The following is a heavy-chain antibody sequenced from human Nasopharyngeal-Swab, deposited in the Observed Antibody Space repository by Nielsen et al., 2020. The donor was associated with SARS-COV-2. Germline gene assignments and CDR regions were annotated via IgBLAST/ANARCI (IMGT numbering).Heavy chain of an antibody. CDR1: GGTFSSYG. CDR3: ARGGWLRRDYYYVYYYMDV. J-gene: IGHJ6*03. D-gene: IGHD5-24*01. Sequence: SVKVSCKTSGGTFSSYGISWGRQAPGEGLEWMGGIIPVLPITRYAQKFRDRVTITADTSTSTAYMELSSLRSEDTATYYCARGGWLRRDYYYVYYYMDVWGKGTTVTVSS. V-gene: IGHV1-69*10. CDR2: IIPVLPIT.